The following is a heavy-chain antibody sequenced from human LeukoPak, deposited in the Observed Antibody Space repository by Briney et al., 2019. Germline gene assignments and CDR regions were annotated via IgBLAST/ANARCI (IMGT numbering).Heavy chain of an antibody. J-gene: IGHJ5*02. D-gene: IGHD3-3*01. CDR1: GFTFSSYS. CDR2: IISSSSYI. Sequence: GGSLRLSCAASGFTFSSYSMNWVRQAPGKRLEWVSSIISSSSYIYYADSVKGRFTISRDNAKNSLYLQMNSLRAEDTAVYYCARDNDFWSGYFHNWFDPWGQGTLVTDSS. CDR3: ARDNDFWSGYFHNWFDP. V-gene: IGHV3-21*01.